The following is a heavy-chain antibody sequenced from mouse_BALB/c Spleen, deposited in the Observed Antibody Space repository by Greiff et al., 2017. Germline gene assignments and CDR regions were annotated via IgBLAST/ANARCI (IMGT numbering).Heavy chain of an antibody. V-gene: IGHV5-9-4*01. J-gene: IGHJ2*01. CDR1: GFTFSSYA. Sequence: EVHLVESGGGLVKPGGSLKLSCAASGFTFSSYAMSWVRQSPERRLEWVAEISSGGSYTYYPDTVTGRFTISRDNATNTLYLEMSSLRAEDTAMYCSARQVIATVGEGFDYWGQGTTLTVSA. D-gene: IGHD1-1*01. CDR3: ARQVIATVGEGFDY. CDR2: ISSGGSYT.